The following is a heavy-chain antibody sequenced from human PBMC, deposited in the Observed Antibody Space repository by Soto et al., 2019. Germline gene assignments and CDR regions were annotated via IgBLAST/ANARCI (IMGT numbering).Heavy chain of an antibody. CDR2: IYYSGST. CDR1: GGSVSSGSYY. Sequence: PSETLSLTCTVSGGSVSSGSYYWSWIRQPPGKGLEWIGYIYYSGSTNYNPSLKSRVTISVDTSKNQFSLKLSSVTAADTAVYYCARVDRQQLVREYYYYYGMDVWGQGTTVTVSS. D-gene: IGHD6-13*01. V-gene: IGHV4-61*01. J-gene: IGHJ6*02. CDR3: ARVDRQQLVREYYYYYGMDV.